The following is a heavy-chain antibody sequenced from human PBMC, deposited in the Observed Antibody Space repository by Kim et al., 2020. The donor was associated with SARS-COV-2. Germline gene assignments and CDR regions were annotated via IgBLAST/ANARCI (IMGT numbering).Heavy chain of an antibody. CDR2: INRDGSEK. CDR3: ARDFHTGF. CDR1: GFTFSSHW. J-gene: IGHJ4*02. Sequence: GGSLRLSCAASGFTFSSHWMSWVRQAPGKGLEWVANINRDGSEKYYVDSVKGRFTISRDNTKNSLHLQMNSLRAEDTAVYYCARDFHTGFWGQGTLVTVS. D-gene: IGHD1-1*01. V-gene: IGHV3-7*03.